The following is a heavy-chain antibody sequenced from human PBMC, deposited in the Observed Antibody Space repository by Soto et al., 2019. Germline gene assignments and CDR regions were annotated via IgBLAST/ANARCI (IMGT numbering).Heavy chain of an antibody. CDR2: INAANGDT. CDR1: GYTFTSYG. Sequence: ASVKVSGKASGYTFTSYGIHWVRQAPGQRLEWMGWINAANGDTKYSPKFQGRVTITRDTSASTAYMELSSPRSEDTAVYYCVRRHVSATGIDWFDPWGQGTLVTVSS. J-gene: IGHJ5*02. D-gene: IGHD6-13*01. V-gene: IGHV1-3*01. CDR3: VRRHVSATGIDWFDP.